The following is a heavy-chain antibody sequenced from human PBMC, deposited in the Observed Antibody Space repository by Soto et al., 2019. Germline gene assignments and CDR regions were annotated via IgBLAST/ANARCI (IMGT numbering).Heavy chain of an antibody. CDR1: GGTFNSYD. CDR2: IIPIVETP. D-gene: IGHD3-22*01. Sequence: QVQLVQSGAEVKKPGSSMKVSCKASGGTFNSYDINWVRQAPGQGLEWMGGIIPIVETPKYAQKFQGRVTITADESTNTVYMELSSLRSADTAIYYCARLSRTNYYGTSGYCKDNWFDPWGQGTLVTVSS. CDR3: ARLSRTNYYGTSGYCKDNWFDP. V-gene: IGHV1-69*01. J-gene: IGHJ5*02.